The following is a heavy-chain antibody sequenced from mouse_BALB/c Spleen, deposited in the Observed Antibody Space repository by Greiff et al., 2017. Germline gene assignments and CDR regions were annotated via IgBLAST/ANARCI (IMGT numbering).Heavy chain of an antibody. Sequence: EVQVVESGAELVKPGASVKFSCTASGFTITDTYMHWVKQRPEQSLEWIGRIDPANGTTKYDPKFQGNATITADTSTNTDYLQLSSLTSEDTAVYCCARGYYGRGYFDVWGAGTTVTVSS. CDR3: ARGYYGRGYFDV. J-gene: IGHJ1*01. D-gene: IGHD1-1*01. CDR2: IDPANGTT. V-gene: IGHV14-3*02. CDR1: GFTITDTY.